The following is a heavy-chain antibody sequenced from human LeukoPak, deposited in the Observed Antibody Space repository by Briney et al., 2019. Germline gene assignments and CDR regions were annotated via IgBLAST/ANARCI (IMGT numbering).Heavy chain of an antibody. CDR2: IIPIFGTA. J-gene: IGHJ4*02. D-gene: IGHD6-13*01. Sequence: GASVKVSFTASGGTYSRYAISEVRQATGRGLDRMGGIIPIFGTANYAQKFQGRVTITRDTSASTAYMELSSLRSEDTAVYYCASRSSSWAFDYWGQGTLVTVSS. CDR3: ASRSSSWAFDY. CDR1: GGTYSRYA. V-gene: IGHV1-69*05.